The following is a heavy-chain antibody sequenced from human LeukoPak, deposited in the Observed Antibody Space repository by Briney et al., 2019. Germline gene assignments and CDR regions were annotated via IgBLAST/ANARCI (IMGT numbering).Heavy chain of an antibody. D-gene: IGHD1-26*01. J-gene: IGHJ4*02. CDR1: GFTFSSYA. V-gene: IGHV3-30*14. CDR3: AREDSIVGANDY. Sequence: PGGSLRLSCAASGFTFSSYAMHWVRQAPGKGLEWVAVISYDGSNKYYADSVKGRFTISRDNSKNTLYLQMNSLRAEDTAVYYCAREDSIVGANDYWGQGTLVTVSS. CDR2: ISYDGSNK.